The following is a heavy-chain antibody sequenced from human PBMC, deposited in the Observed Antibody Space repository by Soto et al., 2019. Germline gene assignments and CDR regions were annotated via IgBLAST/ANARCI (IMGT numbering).Heavy chain of an antibody. CDR2: IWYDGSNK. CDR1: GFTCSSYG. J-gene: IGHJ4*02. D-gene: IGHD6-13*01. V-gene: IGHV3-33*01. Sequence: QVQLVESGGGVVQPGRSLRLSCAASGFTCSSYGMHWVRQAQGKGLEWVAVIWYDGSNKYYADSVKGRFTISRDNSKNTLNLQMNSMGAEDTAVYYCARWGIADGYYCGQGTLVTVSS. CDR3: ARWGIADGYY.